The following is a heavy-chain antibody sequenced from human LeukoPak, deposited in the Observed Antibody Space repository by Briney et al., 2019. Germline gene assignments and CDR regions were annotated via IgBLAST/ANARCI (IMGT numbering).Heavy chain of an antibody. CDR3: ARGGHITIVQGVIITFDP. CDR2: ISGSGGST. V-gene: IGHV3-23*01. Sequence: PGGSLRLSCAASGFTFSSYAMSWVRQAPGKGLEWVSAISGSGGSTYYADSLKGRFTISRDNAKNSLYLQMNSLRAEDTAVYYCARGGHITIVQGVIITFDPWGQGTLVTVSS. J-gene: IGHJ5*02. D-gene: IGHD3-10*01. CDR1: GFTFSSYA.